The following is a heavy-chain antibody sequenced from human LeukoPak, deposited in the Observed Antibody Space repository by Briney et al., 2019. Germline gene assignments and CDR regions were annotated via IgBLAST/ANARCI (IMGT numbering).Heavy chain of an antibody. J-gene: IGHJ3*02. Sequence: ASVKVSCKASGYTFTSYDINWVRQATGQGLEWMGWMNPNSGGTNYAQKFQGRVTMTRDTSISTAYMELSRLRSDDTAVYYCARGEAYYYDSSGPMPAFDIWSQGTMVTVSS. CDR3: ARGEAYYYDSSGPMPAFDI. V-gene: IGHV1-2*02. D-gene: IGHD3-22*01. CDR2: MNPNSGGT. CDR1: GYTFTSYD.